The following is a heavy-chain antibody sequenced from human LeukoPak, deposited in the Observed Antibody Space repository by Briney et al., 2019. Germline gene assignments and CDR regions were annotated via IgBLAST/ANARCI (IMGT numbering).Heavy chain of an antibody. CDR3: TKDMYSTAWYGVFDY. CDR2: ISYDGSKK. Sequence: GGSLRLSCAASGFTFSSYGMHWVRRAPGKGLEWVAVISYDGSKKHYADSVKGRFTISRDNSKNTLNLQMNSLRVEDTAVYYCTKDMYSTAWYGVFDYWGQGTLVTVSS. V-gene: IGHV3-30*18. D-gene: IGHD6-19*01. J-gene: IGHJ4*02. CDR1: GFTFSSYG.